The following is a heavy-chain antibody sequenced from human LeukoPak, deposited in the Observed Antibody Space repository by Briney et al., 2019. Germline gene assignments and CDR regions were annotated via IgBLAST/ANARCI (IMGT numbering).Heavy chain of an antibody. CDR3: ARDGFGSSWAALNP. J-gene: IGHJ4*02. D-gene: IGHD6-13*01. CDR2: INHSGST. V-gene: IGHV4-34*01. CDR1: GGSFSGYY. Sequence: SETLSLTCAVYGGSFSGYYWSWLRQPPGKGLEWIGEINHSGSTNYNPSLKSRVTISVDTSKNQFSLKLSSVTAADTAVYYCARDGFGSSWAALNPWGQGTLVTVSS.